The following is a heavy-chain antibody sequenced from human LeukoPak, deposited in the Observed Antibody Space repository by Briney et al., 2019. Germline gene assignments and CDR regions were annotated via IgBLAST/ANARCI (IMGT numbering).Heavy chain of an antibody. Sequence: PGGSLRLSRTASGFAYDEHGKSWVRQVSGKGLEWVYGINWSGGSTRYADPSRGRFTFSRENAKNSLYLQRDSLRAEETALYYCARAPITSPFYFDYWGQGTLVTVSS. CDR3: ARAPITSPFYFDY. J-gene: IGHJ4*02. CDR2: INWSGGST. CDR1: GFAYDEHG. V-gene: IGHV3-20*04. D-gene: IGHD2-2*01.